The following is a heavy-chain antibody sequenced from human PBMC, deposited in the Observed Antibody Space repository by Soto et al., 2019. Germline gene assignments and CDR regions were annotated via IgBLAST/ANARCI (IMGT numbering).Heavy chain of an antibody. V-gene: IGHV3-7*05. D-gene: IGHD1-1*01. CDR2: INLDGSEK. CDR1: GFTFRSYW. CDR3: ARGAMAGNEVPGD. Sequence: EGQLVESGGGLVQPGGSLRLSCQVSGFTFRSYWMTWVRRAPGKGLEWVANINLDGSEKYYVEAVKGRFTISRDNAKNSLHLDSGDLRANDTAVYYCARGAMAGNEVPGDWGQGTLVTVSS. J-gene: IGHJ1*01.